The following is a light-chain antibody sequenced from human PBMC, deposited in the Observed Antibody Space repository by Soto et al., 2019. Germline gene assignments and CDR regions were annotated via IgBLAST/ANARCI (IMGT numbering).Light chain of an antibody. CDR2: DVN. J-gene: IGLJ1*01. CDR1: SSDVGSYNR. Sequence: ALTQPPSVSGSPGQSVAISCTGTSSDVGSYNRVSWYQQPPGTAPKLMIYDVNNRPSGVPDRFSGSKSGNTASLTISGLQAEDEADYYCSSYTISSTYVFGTGTKLTVL. V-gene: IGLV2-18*02. CDR3: SSYTISSTYV.